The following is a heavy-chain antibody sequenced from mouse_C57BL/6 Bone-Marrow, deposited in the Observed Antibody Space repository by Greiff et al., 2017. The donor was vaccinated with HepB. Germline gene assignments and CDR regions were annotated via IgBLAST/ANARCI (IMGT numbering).Heavy chain of an antibody. CDR2: IDPSDSYT. CDR1: GYTFTSYW. J-gene: IGHJ4*01. D-gene: IGHD2-4*01. V-gene: IGHV1-50*01. CDR3: ARDYALTDY. Sequence: QVHVKQPGAELVKPGASVKLSCKASGYTFTSYWMQWVKQRPGQGLEWIGEIDPSDSYTNYNQKFKGKATLTVDTSSSPAYMQLSSLTSEDSAVYYCARDYALTDYWGQGTSVTVSS.